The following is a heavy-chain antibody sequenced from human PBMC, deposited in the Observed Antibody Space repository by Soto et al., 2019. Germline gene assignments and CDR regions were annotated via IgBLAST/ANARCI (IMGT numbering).Heavy chain of an antibody. CDR3: SRPSYYGPRGSHTNSPQDFDK. D-gene: IGHD2-21*01. J-gene: IGHJ4*01. Sequence: GAALKISCKASGYSFSNFWIGWVRQRPGKGLEWIAIVYPVSSETIYSPSFKGQVTTSADESRATACLQWRSLKPSDTAIYYSSRPSYYGPRGSHTNSPQDFDKWGPGTLVTVSS. CDR1: GYSFSNFW. V-gene: IGHV5-51*01. CDR2: VYPVSSET.